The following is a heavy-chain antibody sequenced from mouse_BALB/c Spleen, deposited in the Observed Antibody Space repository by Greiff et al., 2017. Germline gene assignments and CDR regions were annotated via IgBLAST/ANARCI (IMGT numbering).Heavy chain of an antibody. V-gene: IGHV14-4*02. J-gene: IGHJ3*01. CDR1: GFNIKDYY. CDR3: NAWAPTMITAGFAY. Sequence: EVKLMESGAELVRSGASVKLSCTASGFNIKDYYMHWVKQRPEQGLEWIGWIDPENGDTEYAPKFQGKATMTADTSSNTAYLQLSSLTSEDTAVYYCNAWAPTMITAGFAYWGQGTLVTVSA. CDR2: IDPENGDT. D-gene: IGHD2-4*01.